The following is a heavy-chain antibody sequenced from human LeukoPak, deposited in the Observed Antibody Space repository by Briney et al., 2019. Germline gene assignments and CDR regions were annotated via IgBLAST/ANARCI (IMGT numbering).Heavy chain of an antibody. D-gene: IGHD3-16*01. CDR1: GFTFSSYG. CDR2: ISYDGSNK. V-gene: IGHV3-30*03. CDR3: ASTILRDAFDI. Sequence: TGGSLRLSCAASGFTFSSYGMHWVRQAPGKGLEWVAVISYDGSNKYYADSVKGRFTISRDNSKNTLYLQMNSLRAEDTAVYYCASTILRDAFDIWGQGTMVTVSS. J-gene: IGHJ3*02.